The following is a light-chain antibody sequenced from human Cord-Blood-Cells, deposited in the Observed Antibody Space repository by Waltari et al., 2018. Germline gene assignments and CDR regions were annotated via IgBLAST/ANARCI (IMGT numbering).Light chain of an antibody. J-gene: IGKJ4*01. CDR2: DAS. V-gene: IGKV1-33*01. CDR1: QDISNY. Sequence: DLQMTQSPSSLSASVGARVTITCQASQDISNYLNWYQQKPGKAPKLLIYDASNLETGVPARFSGSGSGTDFTFTISSLQPEDIATYYCQQYDNLPPADFSFGGGTKVEIK. CDR3: QQYDNLPPADFS.